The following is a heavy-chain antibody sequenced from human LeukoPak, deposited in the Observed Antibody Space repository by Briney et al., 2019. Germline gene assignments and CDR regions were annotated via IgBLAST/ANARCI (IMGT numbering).Heavy chain of an antibody. Sequence: GRSLRLSCAASGFTFDDYAMHWVRQAPGKGLEWVSGISWNSGSIGYADSVKGRFTISRDNPKNTLYLQMNSLRAEDTAVYYCAKGGLWGQGTLVTVSS. V-gene: IGHV3-9*01. D-gene: IGHD3-16*01. CDR1: GFTFDDYA. CDR2: ISWNSGSI. J-gene: IGHJ4*02. CDR3: AKGGL.